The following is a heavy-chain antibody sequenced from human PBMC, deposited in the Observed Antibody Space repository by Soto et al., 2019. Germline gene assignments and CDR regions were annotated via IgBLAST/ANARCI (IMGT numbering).Heavy chain of an antibody. CDR1: GYSFTGHY. D-gene: IGHD3-16*01. Sequence: QVRLVQSGPEVRKPVASVKISCEASGYSFTGHYLHWVRQAPGHGLEWMCGINPNSGGTNYAQKFQDWISITRDKALSTVYMDLSSLRSEDTAMYYCAKSDGAEENDAFDIWGQGTMISVS. CDR3: AKSDGAEENDAFDI. CDR2: INPNSGGT. J-gene: IGHJ3*02. V-gene: IGHV1-2*04.